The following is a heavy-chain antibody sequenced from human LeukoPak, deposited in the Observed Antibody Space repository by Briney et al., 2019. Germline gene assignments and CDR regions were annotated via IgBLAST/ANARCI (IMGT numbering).Heavy chain of an antibody. Sequence: GGSLGLSCAASGFTFSSYEMNWVRQAPGKGLEWVSYISSSGSTIYYADSVKGRFTISRDNAKNSLYLQMDSLRAEDTAVYYCVSSGQLAYYFDYWGQGTLVTVSS. CDR1: GFTFSSYE. CDR2: ISSSGSTI. D-gene: IGHD6-13*01. CDR3: VSSGQLAYYFDY. V-gene: IGHV3-48*03. J-gene: IGHJ4*02.